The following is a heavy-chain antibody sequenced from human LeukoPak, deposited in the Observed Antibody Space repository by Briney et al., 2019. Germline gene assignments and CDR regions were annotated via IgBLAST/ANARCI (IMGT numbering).Heavy chain of an antibody. V-gene: IGHV4-34*01. Sequence: SETLSLTCAVYGGSFRGYYWSWIRQPPGKGLVWIGEINHSGSTNYNPSLKSRVTISVDTSKNQFSLKLSSVTAADTAVYYCARHANSGSWYYFDYWGQGTLVTVSS. CDR2: INHSGST. D-gene: IGHD1-26*01. CDR3: ARHANSGSWYYFDY. J-gene: IGHJ4*02. CDR1: GGSFRGYY.